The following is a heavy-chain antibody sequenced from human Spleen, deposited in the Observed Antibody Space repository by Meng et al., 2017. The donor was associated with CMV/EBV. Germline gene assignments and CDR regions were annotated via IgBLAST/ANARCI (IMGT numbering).Heavy chain of an antibody. Sequence: SETLSLTCAVSGASISSSNWWSWVRQPPGKGLEWIGEIYHSGSTNYSPSLKSRVTISLDRSKNQFSVKLTSVTAADTAVYFCARMDLGSSSPFNYWGQGTLVTVSS. D-gene: IGHD6-6*01. CDR3: ARMDLGSSSPFNY. CDR1: GASISSSNW. J-gene: IGHJ4*02. V-gene: IGHV4-4*02. CDR2: IYHSGST.